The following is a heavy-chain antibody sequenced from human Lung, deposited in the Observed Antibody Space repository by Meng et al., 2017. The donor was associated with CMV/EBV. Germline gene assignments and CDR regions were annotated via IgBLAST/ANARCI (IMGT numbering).Heavy chain of an antibody. V-gene: IGHV5-51*01. D-gene: IGHD2-21*01. CDR1: GYSFASYW. CDR2: IYPGDSDT. CDR3: TKSCGGDCYAQYYYYGMDV. Sequence: GESXKISCPGSGYSFASYWIGWVRQMPGKGLEWMGIIYPGDSDTRYSPSFEGQVTISADKSISTAYLQWSSLKASDTAMYYCTKSCGGDCYAQYYYYGMDVWXQGTTVTVSS. J-gene: IGHJ6*02.